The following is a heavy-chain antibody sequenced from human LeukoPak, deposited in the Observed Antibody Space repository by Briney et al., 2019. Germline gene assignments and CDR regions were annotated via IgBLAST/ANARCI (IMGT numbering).Heavy chain of an antibody. V-gene: IGHV3-53*01. CDR3: ARWFGGNYFDI. J-gene: IGHJ3*02. CDR1: GFTVSSNY. D-gene: IGHD1-26*01. CDR2: IYSDGST. Sequence: GGSLRLSCAASGFTVSSNYMSWVRQAPGKGLEWVSLIYSDGSTYYADSLKGRFTISRDNSKNTLYLQMNSLRAEDTAVYYCARWFGGNYFDIWGQGTMVTVSS.